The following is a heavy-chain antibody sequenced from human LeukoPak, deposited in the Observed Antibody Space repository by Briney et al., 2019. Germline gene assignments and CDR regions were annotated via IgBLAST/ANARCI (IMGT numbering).Heavy chain of an antibody. J-gene: IGHJ4*02. CDR1: GGSFSGYY. CDR2: INHSGST. V-gene: IGHV4-34*01. Sequence: SETLSLTCAVYGGSFSGYYWSWIRQPPGKGLEWIGEINHSGSTNYNPSLKSRVTISVDTSKNQFSLKLSSVSAADTAVYYCARVARSYCSSTSCLTRSLDYWGQRTLVTVSS. CDR3: ARVARSYCSSTSCLTRSLDY. D-gene: IGHD2-2*01.